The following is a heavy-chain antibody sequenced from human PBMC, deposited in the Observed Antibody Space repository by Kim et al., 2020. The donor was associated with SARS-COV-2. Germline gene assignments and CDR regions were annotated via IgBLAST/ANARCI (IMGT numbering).Heavy chain of an antibody. CDR2: IYYSGST. Sequence: SETLSLICTVSGGSISSSSYYWGWIRQPPGKGLEWIGSIYYSGSTYYNPSLKSRVTISVDTSKNQFSLKLSSVTAADTAVYYCARQGRNYYDSSGYIGDIWGQGTMVTVSS. CDR3: ARQGRNYYDSSGYIGDI. CDR1: GGSISSSSYY. J-gene: IGHJ3*02. V-gene: IGHV4-39*01. D-gene: IGHD3-22*01.